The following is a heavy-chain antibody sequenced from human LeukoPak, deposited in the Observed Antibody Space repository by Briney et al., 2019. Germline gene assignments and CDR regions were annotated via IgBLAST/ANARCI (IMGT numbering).Heavy chain of an antibody. CDR2: ISSSSTYI. CDR3: ARDRGLWFGELLSPFDP. CDR1: GFTFSSYS. J-gene: IGHJ5*02. D-gene: IGHD3-10*01. Sequence: GGSLRFSCAASGFTFSSYSMNWVRQAPGKGLEWVSSISSSSTYIYCADSVKGRFTISRDNAKNSLYLQMNSLRAEDTAVYYCARDRGLWFGELLSPFDPWGQGTLVTVSS. V-gene: IGHV3-21*01.